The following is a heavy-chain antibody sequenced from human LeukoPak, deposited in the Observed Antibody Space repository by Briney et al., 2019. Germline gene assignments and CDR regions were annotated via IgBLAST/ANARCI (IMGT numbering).Heavy chain of an antibody. CDR2: ISDSGDST. D-gene: IGHD3-10*01. V-gene: IGHV3-23*01. CDR3: AKDFSRRLGSYPTS. CDR1: GFTFSSNA. J-gene: IGHJ5*02. Sequence: GGSLRLSCAASGFTFSSNAMSWVRRAPGKGLEWVSTISDSGDSTFYADSVKGRFTISRDNSRNTVFLQMNSLRAEDTAVYYCAKDFSRRLGSYPTSWGQGTLVTVSS.